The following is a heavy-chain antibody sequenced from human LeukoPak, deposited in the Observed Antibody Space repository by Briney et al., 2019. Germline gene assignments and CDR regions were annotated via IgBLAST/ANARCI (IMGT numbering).Heavy chain of an antibody. V-gene: IGHV3-11*05. CDR2: ISSSSSYT. Sequence: PGGSLRLSCAASGFTFSDYYMSWIRQAPGKGLEWVSYISSSSSYTNYADSVKGRFTISRDNAKNSLYLQMNSRRAEDTAVYYCARGISSSWFFDYWGQGTLATVSS. CDR1: GFTFSDYY. D-gene: IGHD6-13*01. CDR3: ARGISSSWFFDY. J-gene: IGHJ4*02.